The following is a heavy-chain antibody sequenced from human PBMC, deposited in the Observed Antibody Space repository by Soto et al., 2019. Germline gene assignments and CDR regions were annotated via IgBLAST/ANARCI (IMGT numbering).Heavy chain of an antibody. J-gene: IGHJ4*02. V-gene: IGHV1-18*01. D-gene: IGHD2-2*01. CDR3: SRDAFPSNIVAVPAADY. CDR1: GYTFTSYG. CDR2: ISAYNGNT. Sequence: ASVKVSFKASGYTFTSYGISWVRQAPGQGLEWMGWISAYNGNTNYAQKLQGRVTMTTDTSTSTAYMELRSLRSDDTAVYYCSRDAFPSNIVAVPAADYWGQGTLVIVSS.